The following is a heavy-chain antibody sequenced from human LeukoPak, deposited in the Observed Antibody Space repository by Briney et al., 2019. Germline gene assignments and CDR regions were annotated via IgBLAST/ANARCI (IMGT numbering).Heavy chain of an antibody. CDR1: CRSISSYY. Sequence: SETLSLTYTVWCRSISSYYWSLIRQPPGKGLEWIGDIYYSGSTNYNPSLKSRVTISVDTSKNQFSLKLSSVTAADTAVYYCAREGSSWYFDYWGQGTLVTVSS. J-gene: IGHJ4*02. CDR2: IYYSGST. CDR3: AREGSSWYFDY. D-gene: IGHD2-15*01. V-gene: IGHV4-59*01.